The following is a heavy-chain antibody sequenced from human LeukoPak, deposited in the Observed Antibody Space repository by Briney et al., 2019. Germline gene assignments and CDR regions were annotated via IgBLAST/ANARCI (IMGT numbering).Heavy chain of an antibody. D-gene: IGHD2-15*01. Sequence: SQTLSLTCTVSGASVSSVSYYWSWIRQPAGKGLEWIGRVYTSGSTNYNPSLKSRVTISVDTSKNQFSLKLSSVTAADTAVYYCARDFPTYCTGGSCYGGNNDYWGQGTPVTVSS. CDR2: VYTSGST. CDR1: GASVSSVSYY. V-gene: IGHV4-61*02. CDR3: ARDFPTYCTGGSCYGGNNDY. J-gene: IGHJ4*02.